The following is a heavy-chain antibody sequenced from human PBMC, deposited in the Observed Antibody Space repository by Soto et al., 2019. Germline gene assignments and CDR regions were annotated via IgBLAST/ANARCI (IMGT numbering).Heavy chain of an antibody. CDR3: AKEKLAYCGGDCQNWFDP. J-gene: IGHJ5*02. Sequence: QVQLVESGGGVVQPGRSLRLSCVASGFTFSSYGMHWVRQAPGKGLEWVAVISYDGSNKYYADSVKGRFTISRDNSKNTLYLQMNSLRAEDTAVYYCAKEKLAYCGGDCQNWFDPWGQGTLVTVSS. D-gene: IGHD2-21*02. CDR1: GFTFSSYG. CDR2: ISYDGSNK. V-gene: IGHV3-30*18.